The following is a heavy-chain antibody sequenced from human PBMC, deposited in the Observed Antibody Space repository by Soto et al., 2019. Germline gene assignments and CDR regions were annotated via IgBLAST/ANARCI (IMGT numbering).Heavy chain of an antibody. J-gene: IGHJ3*01. D-gene: IGHD6-13*01. V-gene: IGHV1-18*01. CDR1: GYTFTNYG. CDR2: ISAYTGNT. Sequence: SVKVSCKASGYTFTNYGVSWVRQAPGQGLEWMGWISAYTGNTNYVQKLQGRLTMTTDTSTSTAYMELRSLTSDDTAMYYCARDVIQLGSTWYVAFDVCGQGTMVTGSS. CDR3: ARDVIQLGSTWYVAFDV.